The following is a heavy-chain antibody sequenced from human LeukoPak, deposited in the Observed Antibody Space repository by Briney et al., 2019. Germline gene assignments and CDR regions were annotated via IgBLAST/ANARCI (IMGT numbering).Heavy chain of an antibody. D-gene: IGHD7-27*01. CDR3: ARDRCHWGSCVWGAFDM. J-gene: IGHJ3*02. CDR2: ISAYNGNT. CDR1: GYTFMSYG. V-gene: IGHV1-18*01. Sequence: ASVKVSCKTSGYTFMSYGISWVRQAPGQGLEWMGWISAYNGNTNYAEMLQCRVTMTTDTFTRTVNMELRSLRSDDTAVYYCARDRCHWGSCVWGAFDMWGQGTMVTVSS.